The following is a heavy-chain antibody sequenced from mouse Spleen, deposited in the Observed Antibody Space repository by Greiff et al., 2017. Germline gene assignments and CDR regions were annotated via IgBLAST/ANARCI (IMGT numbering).Heavy chain of an antibody. CDR2: IYPGDGDT. J-gene: IGHJ1*01. Sequence: QVQLQQSGTVLARPGASVKMSCKTSGYTFTSYWMHWVKQRPGQGLEWMGAIYPGDGDTRYTQKFKGKATLTEDKSSSTAYMQLSSLASEDSSVYNCARGCNWYFDVWGAGTTVTVSS. CDR3: ARGCNWYFDV. V-gene: IGHV1-87*01. CDR1: GYTFTSYW.